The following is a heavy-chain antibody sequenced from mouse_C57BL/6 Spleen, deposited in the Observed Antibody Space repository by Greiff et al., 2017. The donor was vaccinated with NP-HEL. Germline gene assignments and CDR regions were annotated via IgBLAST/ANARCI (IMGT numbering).Heavy chain of an antibody. Sequence: VMLVESGAELVKPGTSVKVSCKASGYAFTNYFIEWVKQRPGKSLEWIGVINPGSGGTNYNEKFKGKATLTADKSSSTAYLQLPRLTSEDAAVYFGAKEGGNPPGFCDWGQGTLVT. CDR2: INPGSGGT. V-gene: IGHV1-54*01. J-gene: IGHJ3*02. D-gene: IGHD1-1*02. CDR1: GYAFTNYF. CDR3: AKEGGNPPGFCD.